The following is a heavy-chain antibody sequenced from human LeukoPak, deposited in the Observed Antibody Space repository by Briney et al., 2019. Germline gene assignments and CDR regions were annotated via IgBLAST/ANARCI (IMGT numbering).Heavy chain of an antibody. CDR1: GFTFSSYE. Sequence: ESGGSLRLSCAASGFTFSSYEMNWVRQAPGKGLEWVSYISSSGSTIYYADSVKGRFTISRDNAKNSLYLQMNSLRAEDTAVYYCARESLAGWFDPWGQGTLVTVSS. D-gene: IGHD3-16*01. CDR3: ARESLAGWFDP. V-gene: IGHV3-48*03. J-gene: IGHJ5*02. CDR2: ISSSGSTI.